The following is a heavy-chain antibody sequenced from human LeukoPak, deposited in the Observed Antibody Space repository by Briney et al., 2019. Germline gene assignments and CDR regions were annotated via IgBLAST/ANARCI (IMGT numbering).Heavy chain of an antibody. CDR3: ARAPPKQQWLVLEGFDY. J-gene: IGHJ4*02. CDR1: GGSISAHY. D-gene: IGHD6-19*01. V-gene: IGHV4-59*11. CDR2: IHYSGST. Sequence: SETLSLTCTVSGGSISAHYWSWIRQPPGKGLEWIGYIHYSGSTNYNPSLKSRITISVDTSKNQFSLKLSSVTAADTAVYYCARAPPKQQWLVLEGFDYWGQGTLVTVSS.